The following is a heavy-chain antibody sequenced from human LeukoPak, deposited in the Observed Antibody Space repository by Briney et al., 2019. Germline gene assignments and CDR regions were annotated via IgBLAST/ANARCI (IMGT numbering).Heavy chain of an antibody. J-gene: IGHJ4*02. D-gene: IGHD5-12*01. CDR3: ARVRYSGYEGDDY. CDR2: IYYSGST. Sequence: SETLSLTCTVSGVSISSGGYYWSWIRQHPGKGLEWIGYIYYSGSTYYNPSLKSRVTISVDTSKNQFSLKLSSVTAADTAVYYCARVRYSGYEGDDYWGQGTLVTVSS. V-gene: IGHV4-31*03. CDR1: GVSISSGGYY.